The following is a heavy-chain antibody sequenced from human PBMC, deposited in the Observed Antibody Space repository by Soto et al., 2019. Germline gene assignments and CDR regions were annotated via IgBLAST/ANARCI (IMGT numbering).Heavy chain of an antibody. D-gene: IGHD6-19*01. CDR1: GFTFSFYT. V-gene: IGHV3-48*01. J-gene: IGHJ4*02. Sequence: EPQLVESGGGLVQPGGSLRLSCAASGFTFSFYTMNWVRQTPGKGLEWLAYISRGGSSIYYADSVKGRFTVSRDNANNSLSLQLNSLRREDTAVYYCVGEGGDLSGSGVFDYWGQGTLVNVSS. CDR3: VGEGGDLSGSGVFDY. CDR2: ISRGGSSI.